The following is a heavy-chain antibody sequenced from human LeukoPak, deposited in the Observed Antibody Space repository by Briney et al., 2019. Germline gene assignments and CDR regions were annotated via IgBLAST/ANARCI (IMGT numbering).Heavy chain of an antibody. CDR3: AKWGDYDVLTGYYDPDN. J-gene: IGHJ4*02. D-gene: IGHD3-9*01. V-gene: IGHV3-23*01. CDR1: GFIFSNYA. Sequence: GGSLRLSCAASGFIFSNYAMSWARQGPGKGLEWVSAIVGSGADTYYADSVKGRFTISRDNPRNTLYLQMNSLRAEDTAVYYCAKWGDYDVLTGYYDPDNWGQGTLVTVSS. CDR2: IVGSGADT.